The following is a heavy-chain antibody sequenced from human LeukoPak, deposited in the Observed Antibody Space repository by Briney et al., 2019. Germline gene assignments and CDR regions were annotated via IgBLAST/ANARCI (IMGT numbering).Heavy chain of an antibody. Sequence: SGGSLRLSCAASGFTFSSYAMSWVRQAPGKGLEWVSATSGSGGSTYYADSVKGRFTISRDNSKNTLYLQMNSLRAEDTAVYYCAKDCSSTSCYLYFQHWGQGTLVTVSS. CDR3: AKDCSSTSCYLYFQH. J-gene: IGHJ1*01. CDR1: GFTFSSYA. V-gene: IGHV3-23*01. D-gene: IGHD2-2*01. CDR2: TSGSGGST.